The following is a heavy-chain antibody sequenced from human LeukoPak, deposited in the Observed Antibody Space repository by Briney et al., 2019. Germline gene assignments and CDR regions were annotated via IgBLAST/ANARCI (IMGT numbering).Heavy chain of an antibody. J-gene: IGHJ3*02. Sequence: SQTLSLTCTVSGGSISSSGYYWSWIRQHPGKGLEWIGYIYYSGSTYYNPSLKSRVTISVDTSKNQFSLKLSSVTAADTAVYYCASRPGYYYDSSGYQGRGAFDIWGQGTMVTVSS. D-gene: IGHD3-22*01. CDR2: IYYSGST. V-gene: IGHV4-31*03. CDR1: GGSISSSGYY. CDR3: ASRPGYYYDSSGYQGRGAFDI.